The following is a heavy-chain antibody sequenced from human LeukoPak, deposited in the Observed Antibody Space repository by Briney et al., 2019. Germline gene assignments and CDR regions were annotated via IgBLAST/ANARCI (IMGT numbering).Heavy chain of an antibody. Sequence: SQTLSLTCAISGDSVSSNSAAWNWIRQSPARGLEWLGRTYYRSKWYNDYAVSVKSRITINPDTSKNQFSLQLNSVTPEDTAVYYCARGRGEIAARPWGARPGRNWFDPWGQGTLVTVSS. CDR1: GDSVSSNSAA. J-gene: IGHJ5*02. V-gene: IGHV6-1*01. CDR3: ARGRGEIAARPWGARPGRNWFDP. D-gene: IGHD6-6*01. CDR2: TYYRSKWYN.